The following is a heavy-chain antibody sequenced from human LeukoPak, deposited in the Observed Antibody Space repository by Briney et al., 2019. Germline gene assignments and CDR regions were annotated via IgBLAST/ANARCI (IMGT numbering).Heavy chain of an antibody. CDR2: ISYDGSNK. Sequence: GGSLRLSCAASGFTFSSYAMHWVRQAPGKGLEWVAVISYDGSNKYYADSVKGRFTIPRDNSKNTLYLQMNSLRAEDTAVYYCAREPDYGDYYYGMDVWGQGTTVTVSS. CDR1: GFTFSSYA. J-gene: IGHJ6*02. D-gene: IGHD4-17*01. CDR3: AREPDYGDYYYGMDV. V-gene: IGHV3-30*04.